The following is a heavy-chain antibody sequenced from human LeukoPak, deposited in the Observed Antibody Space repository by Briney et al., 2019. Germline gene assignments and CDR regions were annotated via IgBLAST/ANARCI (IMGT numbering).Heavy chain of an antibody. J-gene: IGHJ4*02. CDR2: ISSSSSYI. Sequence: PGGSLRLSCAASGFTFSSYSMNWVRQAPGKGLEWVSSISSSSSYIYYADSVKGRFTISRDISKNTLYLQMNSLRAEDTAVYYCAKVAVAGLHSSLYFDYWGQGTLVTVSS. CDR3: AKVAVAGLHSSLYFDY. V-gene: IGHV3-21*04. CDR1: GFTFSSYS. D-gene: IGHD6-19*01.